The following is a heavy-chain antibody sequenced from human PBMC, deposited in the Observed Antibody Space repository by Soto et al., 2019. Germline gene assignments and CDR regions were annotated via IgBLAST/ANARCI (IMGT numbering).Heavy chain of an antibody. CDR1: GYTFSSYG. V-gene: IGHV1-18*01. J-gene: IGHJ6*04. CDR3: VRIADCSITTCSFPSMFHIRGYYYYYGIDG. CDR2: IRGYNGNT. D-gene: IGHD2-2*01. Sequence: QVRLVQSAAEVKKPGASVKVSCKASGYTFSSYGISWVRQAPGQGLEWMGWIRGYNGNTNFAQNPQGRVTMTTDTPTPIAVSELRNLSYDDTAVYDGVRIADCSITTCSFPSMFHIRGYYYYYGIDGWGKVTTVTGS.